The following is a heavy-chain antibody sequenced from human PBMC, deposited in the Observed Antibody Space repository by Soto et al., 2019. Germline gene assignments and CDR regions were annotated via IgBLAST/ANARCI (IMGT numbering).Heavy chain of an antibody. CDR3: VRGYSDFTDYFDY. V-gene: IGHV3-7*03. D-gene: IGHD5-12*01. CDR1: GFTFSSFW. CDR2: IKQDGSEK. Sequence: VGSLRLSCEASGFTFSSFWMSWVRQAPGKGLEWVAIIKQDGSEKYYVDSVKGRFTASRDNAKKSLYLQMNSLRPEDTAVYYCVRGYSDFTDYFDYWGQGTLVTVSS. J-gene: IGHJ4*02.